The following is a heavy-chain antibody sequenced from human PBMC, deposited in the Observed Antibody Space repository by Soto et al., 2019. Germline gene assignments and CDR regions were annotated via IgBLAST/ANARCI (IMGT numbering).Heavy chain of an antibody. CDR3: AKSRGDSWTTYYFDN. D-gene: IGHD1-1*01. J-gene: IGHJ4*02. Sequence: EVQLLESGGGLVQPGGSLTLSCAASGFTFSSNSMSWVHQAPGKGLEWVSGISGRGGSIYYANSVKGRFTISRDNSNDVLYLQIYSLRAEDTAVYFCAKSRGDSWTTYYFDNWGQGTLVAVSS. CDR1: GFTFSSNS. V-gene: IGHV3-23*01. CDR2: ISGRGGSI.